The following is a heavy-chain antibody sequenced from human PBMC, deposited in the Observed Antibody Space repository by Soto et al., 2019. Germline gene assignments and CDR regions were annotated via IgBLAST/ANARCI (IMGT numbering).Heavy chain of an antibody. J-gene: IGHJ3*02. CDR1: GGSISSSNW. Sequence: PSETLSLTCAVSGGSISSSNWWSWVRQPPGKGLEWIGEIYHSGSTNYNPSLKSRVTISVDKSKNQFSLKLSSVTAADTAVYYCARVMITFGGVIVTYMGAFDIWGQGTMVTVS. CDR3: ARVMITFGGVIVTYMGAFDI. D-gene: IGHD3-16*02. V-gene: IGHV4-4*02. CDR2: IYHSGST.